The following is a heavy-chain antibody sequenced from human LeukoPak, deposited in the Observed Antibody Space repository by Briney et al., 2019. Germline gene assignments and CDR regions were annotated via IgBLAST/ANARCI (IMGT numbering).Heavy chain of an antibody. CDR1: GYTFTSYA. CDR2: INTNTGNP. V-gene: IGHV7-4-1*02. Sequence: ASVKVSCKASGYTFTSYAMNWVRQAPGQGLEWMGWINTNTGNPTYAQGFTGRFVFSLDTSVSTAYLQISSLKAEDTAVYYCARQPFDYGDQYYFDYWGQGTLVTVSS. J-gene: IGHJ4*02. D-gene: IGHD4-17*01. CDR3: ARQPFDYGDQYYFDY.